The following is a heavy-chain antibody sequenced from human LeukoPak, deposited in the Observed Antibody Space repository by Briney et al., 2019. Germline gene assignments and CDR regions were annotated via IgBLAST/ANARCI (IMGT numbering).Heavy chain of an antibody. J-gene: IGHJ4*02. CDR3: VPYMVREYYFDY. CDR1: GGSISSSSYY. CDR2: IYYSGST. Sequence: SETLSLTCTVSGGSISSSSYYWGWIRQPTGKGLEWIGSIYYSGSTYYNPSLKSRVTISVDTSKNQFSLKLSSVTAADTAVYYCVPYMVREYYFDYWGQGTLVTVSS. V-gene: IGHV4-39*01. D-gene: IGHD3-10*01.